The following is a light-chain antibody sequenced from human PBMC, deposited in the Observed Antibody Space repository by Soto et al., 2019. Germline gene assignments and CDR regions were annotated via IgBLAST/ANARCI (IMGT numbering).Light chain of an antibody. CDR3: QPRRNWPLT. V-gene: IGKV3-11*01. J-gene: IGKJ4*01. CDR2: DAS. Sequence: EIVLTQSPGTLSLSPGETATLSCRASQSVNNQLAWYQQKPGQAPRLLIYDASTRATGIPARISGSGSGADFTLTISNLEPEDFAVYYCQPRRNWPLTFGGGTKVEIK. CDR1: QSVNNQ.